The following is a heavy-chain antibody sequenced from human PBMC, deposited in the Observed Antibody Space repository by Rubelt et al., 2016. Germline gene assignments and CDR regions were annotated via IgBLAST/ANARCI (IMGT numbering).Heavy chain of an antibody. D-gene: IGHD6-13*01. CDR1: GYTFTSYA. V-gene: IGHV1-3*01. Sequence: QVQLVQSGAEVKKPGASVKVSCKASGYTFTSYAMHWVRQAPGQRLEWMGWINAGNGNTNYSQKFQGRGAITRDTSASTAYMELSSLRSEDTAVYYCARGLGLGYSSSWFNWFDPWGQGTLVTVSS. J-gene: IGHJ5*02. CDR2: INAGNGNT. CDR3: ARGLGLGYSSSWFNWFDP.